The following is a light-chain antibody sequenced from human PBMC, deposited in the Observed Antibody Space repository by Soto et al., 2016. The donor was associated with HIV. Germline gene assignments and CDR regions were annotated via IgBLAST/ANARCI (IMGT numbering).Light chain of an antibody. J-gene: IGKJ3*01. CDR1: QDIFNY. CDR2: AAI. CDR3: QQTDSFPFT. Sequence: DIQLTQSPSSLSASIGDTVSITCRASQDIFNYLAWYQQKPGEVPKLLIFAAISLHSGVPSRFSGRGSGTQFTLTISSLQPDDFATYYCQQTDSFPFTFGPGTKVNV. V-gene: IGKV1-27*01.